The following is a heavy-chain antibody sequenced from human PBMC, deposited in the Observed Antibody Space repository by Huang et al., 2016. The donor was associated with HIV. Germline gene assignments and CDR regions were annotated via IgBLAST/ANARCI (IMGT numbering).Heavy chain of an antibody. CDR1: GDSINSNTFY. CDR3: ARTGVAVSDDPEYFQH. Sequence: LQESGPGLVGPSETLSLTCAVSGDSINSNTFYWGWIRRPPGKDLEWIGSIYYSGTTYYTPALKRRARIAVDASKNRIFLHLRSVTAADTGVYYCARTGVAVSDDPEYFQHWGQGALVTIS. J-gene: IGHJ1*01. D-gene: IGHD3-3*01. CDR2: IYYSGTT. V-gene: IGHV4-39*02.